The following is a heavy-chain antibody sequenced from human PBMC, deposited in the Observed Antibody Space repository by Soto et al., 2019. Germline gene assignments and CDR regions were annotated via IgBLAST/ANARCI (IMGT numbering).Heavy chain of an antibody. CDR2: IYPGDSDT. D-gene: IGHD4-17*01. CDR1: GYSFTSYW. V-gene: IGHV5-51*01. J-gene: IGHJ4*02. CDR3: ARQRDYGDYESGHLGY. Sequence: GESLKISCKGSGYSFTSYWIGWVRQMPGKGLEWMGIIYPGDSDTRYSPPFQGQVTISADKSISTAYLQWSSLKASDTAMYYCARQRDYGDYESGHLGYWGQGTLVTVSS.